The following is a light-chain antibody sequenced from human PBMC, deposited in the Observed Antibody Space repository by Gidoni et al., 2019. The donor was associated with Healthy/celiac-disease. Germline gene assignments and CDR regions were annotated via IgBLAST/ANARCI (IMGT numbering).Light chain of an antibody. V-gene: IGKV4-1*01. CDR1: QSGFYFANNKHY. Sequence: DLVMTQSPDSLAVSLGERATINCKSSQSGFYFANNKHYLASYQQKPGQPPKLLIYWASTREAGVPDRFSGSGSGTDFTLTISSLQAEDVAVYYCQQDYSTPPTFGPGTKVDIK. CDR2: WAS. CDR3: QQDYSTPPT. J-gene: IGKJ3*01.